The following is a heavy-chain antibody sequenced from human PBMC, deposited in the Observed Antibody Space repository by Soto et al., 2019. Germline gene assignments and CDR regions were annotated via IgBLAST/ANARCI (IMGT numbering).Heavy chain of an antibody. V-gene: IGHV1-8*02. CDR3: ARGGTSNYDILTGYYYYYGMDV. J-gene: IGHJ6*02. Sequence: ASVKVSCKASGYTFTDYYLYWVRQAPGQGLERMRWMNPNSGNTGYAQKLQGRVTMTRNTSISTAYMELSSLRSEDTAVYYCARGGTSNYDILTGYYYYYGMDVWGQGTTVTVSS. D-gene: IGHD3-9*01. CDR2: MNPNSGNT. CDR1: GYTFTDYY.